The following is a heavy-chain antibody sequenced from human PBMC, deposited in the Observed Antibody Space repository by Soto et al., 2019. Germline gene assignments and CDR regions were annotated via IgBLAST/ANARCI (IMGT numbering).Heavy chain of an antibody. V-gene: IGHV1-8*01. Sequence: QVQLVQSGAEVKKPGASVKVSCKASGYTFTSYDINWVRQATGQGLEWMGWMNPNSGNTGYAQKFQGRVTMTRNTSISTAKMGLSSLRSEARAVYYCARGGYSGYVESGYSGGWLDYWGQGTLVPSPQ. J-gene: IGHJ4*02. CDR2: MNPNSGNT. CDR3: ARGGYSGYVESGYSGGWLDY. CDR1: GYTFTSYD. D-gene: IGHD5-12*01.